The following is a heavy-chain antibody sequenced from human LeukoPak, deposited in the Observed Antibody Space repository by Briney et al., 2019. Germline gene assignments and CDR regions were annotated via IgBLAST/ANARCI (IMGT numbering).Heavy chain of an antibody. CDR1: GGSISSYY. Sequence: SETPSLTWTVSGGSISSYYWSWIRQPARKGLEWIGRIYYSGSTYYNPSLKSRVTISVDTSKNQFSLKLSSVTAADTAVYYCARDLDYYGSGSYPYWGQGTLVTVSS. D-gene: IGHD3-10*01. J-gene: IGHJ4*02. CDR3: ARDLDYYGSGSYPY. V-gene: IGHV4-4*07. CDR2: IYYSGST.